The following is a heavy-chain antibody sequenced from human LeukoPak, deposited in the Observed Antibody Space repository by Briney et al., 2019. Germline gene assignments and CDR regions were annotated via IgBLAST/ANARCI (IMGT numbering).Heavy chain of an antibody. J-gene: IGHJ6*03. CDR1: GGSFSGYY. V-gene: IGHV4-34*01. Sequence: SETLSLTCAVYGGSFSGYYWSWIRQPPGKGLEWIGEINHSGSTNNSASLKGRVTISIDTSKNQFSLKVSSVTAADTAVYYCARKVANRRTFGYSETIYNSYYYMDVWGKGTTVTVSS. D-gene: IGHD5-24*01. CDR2: INHSGST. CDR3: ARKVANRRTFGYSETIYNSYYYMDV.